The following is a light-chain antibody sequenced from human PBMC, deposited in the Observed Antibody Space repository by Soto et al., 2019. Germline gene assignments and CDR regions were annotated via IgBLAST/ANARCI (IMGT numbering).Light chain of an antibody. J-gene: IGKJ3*01. CDR1: QSISSR. Sequence: DIQMTQSPSTLSASVGDRVTITCRPSQSISSRLAWYQQKPGKAPKLLIYDASSLESGVPSRFSGSGSGTEFTLTISSLQPDDFATYYCQQYNSYLFTFGPGTKVDIK. CDR3: QQYNSYLFT. CDR2: DAS. V-gene: IGKV1-5*01.